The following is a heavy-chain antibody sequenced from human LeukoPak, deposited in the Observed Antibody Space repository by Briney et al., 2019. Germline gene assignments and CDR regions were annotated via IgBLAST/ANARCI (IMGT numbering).Heavy chain of an antibody. Sequence: SETLSLTCTVSGVSVRISDYYWDWVRQAPGKGLEWIGSIYHNGIAYYNPSLESRVTISVDTSKNQFSLKLTSVTAADTAMYYCAREERFGGLIVRGVWFDSWGQGNPVTVSS. CDR1: GVSVRISDYY. J-gene: IGHJ5*01. CDR2: IYHNGIA. CDR3: AREERFGGLIVRGVWFDS. V-gene: IGHV4-39*07. D-gene: IGHD3-16*02.